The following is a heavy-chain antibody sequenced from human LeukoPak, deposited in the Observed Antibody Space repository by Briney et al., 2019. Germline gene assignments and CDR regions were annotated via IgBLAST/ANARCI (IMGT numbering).Heavy chain of an antibody. CDR3: ARDIGIAAAGTSYYYYMDV. CDR1: GYSISSGYY. CDR2: IYHSGST. J-gene: IGHJ6*03. Sequence: SETLSLTCTVSGYSISSGYYWGWIRQPPGKGLEWIGSIYHSGSTYYNPSLKSRVTISVDLSKSQFSLRLSSVTAADTAVYYCARDIGIAAAGTSYYYYMDVWGKGTTVTVSS. V-gene: IGHV4-38-2*02. D-gene: IGHD6-13*01.